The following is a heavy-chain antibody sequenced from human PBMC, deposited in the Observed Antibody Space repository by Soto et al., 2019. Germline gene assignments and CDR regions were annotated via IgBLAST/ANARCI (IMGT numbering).Heavy chain of an antibody. CDR2: IYSGGST. CDR1: GFTVSSNY. V-gene: IGHV3-53*01. D-gene: IGHD3-3*01. CDR3: ARVIIAPLMSYDCWSGYSFGAFDI. J-gene: IGHJ3*02. Sequence: EVQLVESGGGLIQPGGSLRLSCAASGFTVSSNYMSWVRQAPWKGLEWVSVIYSGGSTYYADSVKGRFTISRDNSKNTLYLQMNSLRAEDTGVYYCARVIIAPLMSYDCWSGYSFGAFDIWGQGTMVTVSS.